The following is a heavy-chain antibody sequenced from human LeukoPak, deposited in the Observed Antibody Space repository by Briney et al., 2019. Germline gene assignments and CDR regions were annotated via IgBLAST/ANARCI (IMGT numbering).Heavy chain of an antibody. CDR1: GGSISSYY. CDR3: ARVLRMVDTAMVTAPKRGYYYYYMDV. V-gene: IGHV4-4*07. CDR2: IYTSGST. Sequence: SETLSLTCTVSGGSISSYYWSWIRQPAGKGLEWIGRIYTSGSTNYNPSLKSRVTMSVDTSKNQFSLKLSSVTAADTAVYYCARVLRMVDTAMVTAPKRGYYYYYMDVWGKGTTVTVSS. J-gene: IGHJ6*03. D-gene: IGHD5-18*01.